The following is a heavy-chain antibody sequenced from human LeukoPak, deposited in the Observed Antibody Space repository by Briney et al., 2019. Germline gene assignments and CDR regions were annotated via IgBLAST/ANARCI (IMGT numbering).Heavy chain of an antibody. J-gene: IGHJ4*02. CDR3: ARIGYSSSSNDY. V-gene: IGHV3-7*01. CDR1: GFTFNNYW. CDR2: IKQDGSVK. Sequence: PGGSLRLSCAASGFTFNNYWMTWVRQAPGKGLEWVANIKQDGSVKYYVDSVKGRFTISRDNAKNSLYLQMNRLRAEDTAVYYCARIGYSSSSNDYWGQGTQVIVSS. D-gene: IGHD6-6*01.